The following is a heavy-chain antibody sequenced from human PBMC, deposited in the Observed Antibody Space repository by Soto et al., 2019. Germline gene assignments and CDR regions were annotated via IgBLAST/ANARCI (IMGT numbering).Heavy chain of an antibody. CDR2: ISGSGGST. V-gene: IGHV3-23*01. CDR3: AKTDRDYGDYVWAFDI. J-gene: IGHJ3*02. CDR1: GFTFSSYA. Sequence: QPGGSLRLSCAASGFTFSSYAMSWVRQAPGKGLEWVSAISGSGGSTYYADSVKGRFTISRDNSKNTLYLQMNSLRAEDTAVYYCAKTDRDYGDYVWAFDIWGQGTMVTVSS. D-gene: IGHD4-17*01.